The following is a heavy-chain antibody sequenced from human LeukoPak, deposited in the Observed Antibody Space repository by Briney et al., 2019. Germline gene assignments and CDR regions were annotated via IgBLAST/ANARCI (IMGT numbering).Heavy chain of an antibody. Sequence: GGSLRLSCAASGFTFSSYVMHWVRQAPGKGLEWVAFISYDGSNKYYADSVKGRCTISRYNSKNTLYLQMNSLRAEDTAVYYCAKVGKYSSSWFGYFHHWGQGTLVTVSS. J-gene: IGHJ1*01. D-gene: IGHD6-13*01. V-gene: IGHV3-30*18. CDR2: ISYDGSNK. CDR1: GFTFSSYV. CDR3: AKVGKYSSSWFGYFHH.